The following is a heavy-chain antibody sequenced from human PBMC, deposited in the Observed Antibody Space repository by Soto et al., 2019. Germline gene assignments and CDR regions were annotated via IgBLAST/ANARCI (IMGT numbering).Heavy chain of an antibody. D-gene: IGHD3-3*01. CDR1: GYTFTSYG. Sequence: SVKVSCKASGYTFTSYGISWVRQAPGQGLEWMGWISAYNGNTNYAQKLQGRVTMTTDTSTSTAYMELRSLRSDDTAVYYCARGASLEWLLYGDFDYWGQGTLVTVSS. J-gene: IGHJ4*02. V-gene: IGHV1-18*01. CDR2: ISAYNGNT. CDR3: ARGASLEWLLYGDFDY.